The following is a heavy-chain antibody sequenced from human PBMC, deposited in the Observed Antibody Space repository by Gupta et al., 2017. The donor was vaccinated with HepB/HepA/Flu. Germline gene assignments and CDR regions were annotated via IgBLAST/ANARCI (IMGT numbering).Heavy chain of an antibody. D-gene: IGHD3-3*01. J-gene: IGHJ4*02. Sequence: EVQLVESGGGLVQPGESLKLSCAASGFTFSGSNIHWVRQASGKGLEWVGRIKTKTRGYATEYAASVTGRFTIARDDSKNTAYLQMNSLKTEDTAVDDGLSWKPDFVWGQGTLVTVSS. CDR3: LSWKPDFV. V-gene: IGHV3-73*01. CDR1: GFTFSGSN. CDR2: IKTKTRGYAT.